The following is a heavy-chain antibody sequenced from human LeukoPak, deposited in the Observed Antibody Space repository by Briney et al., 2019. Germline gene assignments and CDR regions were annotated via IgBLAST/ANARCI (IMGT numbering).Heavy chain of an antibody. CDR3: ARDRQLGWFGP. CDR2: IHSDGLA. J-gene: IGHJ5*02. Sequence: SQTLSLTCTVSGYSISSGNYFWAWIRQSAGKGLEWIGRIHSDGLANYNPSLRSRVTISVDTSNNQFSLKVKSVTAADTATYYCARDRQLGWFGPWGQGILVTVSS. V-gene: IGHV4-61*02. D-gene: IGHD3-16*01. CDR1: GYSISSGNYF.